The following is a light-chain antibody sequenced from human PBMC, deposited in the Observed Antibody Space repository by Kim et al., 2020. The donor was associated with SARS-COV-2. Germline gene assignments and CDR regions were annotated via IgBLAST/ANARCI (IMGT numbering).Light chain of an antibody. CDR2: DVF. CDR3: TSYRSSGYV. Sequence: QSALTQPASVSGSPGQSITISCTGTSSDVGGYNYVSWYQQYPGKAPNLIIYDVFKRPSGVSNRFSGSKSGNTASLTISGLQAEDEAAYYCTSYRSSGYVFGTGTKVTVL. V-gene: IGLV2-14*03. J-gene: IGLJ1*01. CDR1: SSDVGGYNY.